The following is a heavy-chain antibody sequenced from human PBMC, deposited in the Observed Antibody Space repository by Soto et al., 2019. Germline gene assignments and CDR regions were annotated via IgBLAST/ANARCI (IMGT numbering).Heavy chain of an antibody. Sequence: SETLSPPRSVSGGSISNSRFYLGWVRHPPGEGLEWIGSIYHTGNAYYNPSLKSRVTIFVDTSKNQFSLKLTSVTAADTAVYYCARVTGRYYYGMDVWGQGTTVTVSS. CDR1: GGSISNSRFY. J-gene: IGHJ6*02. V-gene: IGHV4-39*07. CDR3: ARVTGRYYYGMDV. CDR2: IYHTGNA.